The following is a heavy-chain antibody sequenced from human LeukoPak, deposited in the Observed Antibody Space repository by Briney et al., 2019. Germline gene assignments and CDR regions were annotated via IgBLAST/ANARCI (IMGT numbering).Heavy chain of an antibody. CDR3: AREPRIAVAGVGWFDP. D-gene: IGHD6-19*01. CDR2: IYTSGST. J-gene: IGHJ5*02. CDR1: GGSISSYY. V-gene: IGHV4-4*07. Sequence: SETLSLTCTVSGGSISSYYRSWIRQPAGKGLEWIGRIYTSGSTNYNPSLKSRVTMSVDTSKNQFSLKLSSVTAADTAVYYCAREPRIAVAGVGWFDPWGQGTLVTVSS.